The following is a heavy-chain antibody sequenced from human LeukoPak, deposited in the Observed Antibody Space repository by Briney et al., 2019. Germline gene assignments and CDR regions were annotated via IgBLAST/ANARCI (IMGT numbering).Heavy chain of an antibody. CDR1: GFTFSSYS. Sequence: GGSLRLSCAASGFTFSSYSMNWVRQAPGKGLEWVSYISSSSRTIYYADSVKGRFTISRDNAKNSLCLQMNSLRDEDSAVYYCARDQGIFDYWGQGTLVTVSS. CDR2: ISSSSRTI. V-gene: IGHV3-48*02. J-gene: IGHJ4*02. CDR3: ARDQGIFDY.